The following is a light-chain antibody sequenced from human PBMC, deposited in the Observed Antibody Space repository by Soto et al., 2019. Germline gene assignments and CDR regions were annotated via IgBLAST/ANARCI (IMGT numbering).Light chain of an antibody. CDR1: SSNIGNNY. V-gene: IGLV1-51*02. CDR2: ENN. J-gene: IGLJ1*01. Sequence: QSVLTQPPSVSAAPGQKVTISCSGSSSNIGNNYVSWYQQLPGTAPKLLIYENNKRPSGIPDRFSGSKSGTSATLGITGLQTGDEADYYCGTWDSSLSALYVFGTGTKDTVL. CDR3: GTWDSSLSALYV.